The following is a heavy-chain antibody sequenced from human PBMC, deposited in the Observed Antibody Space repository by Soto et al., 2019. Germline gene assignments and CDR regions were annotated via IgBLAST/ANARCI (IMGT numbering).Heavy chain of an antibody. CDR1: GFTFSSYA. CDR2: ISGSGGST. CDR3: ATDWYYSIRD. Sequence: GGSLRLSCAASGFTFSSYAMSWVRQAPGKGLEWVSAISGSGGSTYYAAPVKGRFTISRDDSKNTVYLQMNSLKTEDTAVYYCATDWYYSIRDWGQGVLVTVSS. V-gene: IGHV3-23*01. D-gene: IGHD2-21*01. J-gene: IGHJ4*02.